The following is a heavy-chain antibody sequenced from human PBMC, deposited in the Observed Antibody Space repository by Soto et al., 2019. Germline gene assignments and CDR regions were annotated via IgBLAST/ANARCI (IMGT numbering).Heavy chain of an antibody. CDR1: GGSISSGDYY. J-gene: IGHJ4*02. CDR2: IYYSGST. V-gene: IGHV4-30-4*01. D-gene: IGHD6-13*01. Sequence: QVQLQESGPGLVKPSQTLSLTCTVSGGSISSGDYYWSWIRQPPGKGLEWIGSIYYSGSTYYNPSLKTRVPITVDTSKNQFSLKLNSVTAADAAVYYCASRHSSPYFDYWGQGTLVTVSS. CDR3: ASRHSSPYFDY.